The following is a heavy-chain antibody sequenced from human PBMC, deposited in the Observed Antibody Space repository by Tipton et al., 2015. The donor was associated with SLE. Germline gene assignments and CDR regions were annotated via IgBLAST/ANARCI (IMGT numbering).Heavy chain of an antibody. D-gene: IGHD1-26*01. J-gene: IGHJ4*02. Sequence: SLRLSCAASGLKFSDYGMHWVRQAPGKGLEWATFIRSDGSQYYADSVKGRFSISRDNSKNTLYLQMISLRIEDTAVYYCAASGGHWGQGTLVTVSS. CDR2: IRSDGSQ. V-gene: IGHV3-30*02. CDR1: GLKFSDYG. CDR3: AASGGH.